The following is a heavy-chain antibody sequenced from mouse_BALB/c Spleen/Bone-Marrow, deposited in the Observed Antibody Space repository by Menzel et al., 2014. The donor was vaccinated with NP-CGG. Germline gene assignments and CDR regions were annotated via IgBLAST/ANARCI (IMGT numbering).Heavy chain of an antibody. CDR1: GYTFTDYA. D-gene: IGHD4-1*01. V-gene: IGHV1-67*01. Sequence: QVQLQQSGPELVRPGVSVKISCKGSGYTFTDYAMHWVKQRHAKSLEWIGVISTYYGNTNYNQKFKGKATMTVDKSSSTAYMELARLTSEDSAIYYCARKRLTGTSYWYFDVWGAGTTVTVSS. CDR3: ARKRLTGTSYWYFDV. J-gene: IGHJ1*01. CDR2: ISTYYGNT.